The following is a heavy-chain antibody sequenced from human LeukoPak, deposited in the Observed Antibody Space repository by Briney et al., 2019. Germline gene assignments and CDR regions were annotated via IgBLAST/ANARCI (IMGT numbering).Heavy chain of an antibody. Sequence: PGGSLRLSCAASGFTFSSYAMTWVRQAPGKGLEWVSASTGRGGTTYYADTVMGRFTISRDNSKNTLYLQMNSLRAEDTAVYYCAKLQSDGLRTYYGMDVWGQGTTVTVSS. D-gene: IGHD4-17*01. CDR3: AKLQSDGLRTYYGMDV. CDR1: GFTFSSYA. CDR2: STGRGGTT. J-gene: IGHJ6*02. V-gene: IGHV3-23*01.